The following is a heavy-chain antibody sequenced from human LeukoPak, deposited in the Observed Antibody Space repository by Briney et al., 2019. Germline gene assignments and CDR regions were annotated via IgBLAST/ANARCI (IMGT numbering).Heavy chain of an antibody. CDR1: GFTFSSYG. D-gene: IGHD6-19*01. V-gene: IGHV3-30*03. Sequence: GSLRLSCAASGFTFSSYGMHWVRQAPGKGLEWVAVISYDGSNKYYADSVKGRFTISRDNSKNTLYLQMNSLRAEDTAVYYCARAAPGIAVAGTCFDYWGQGTLVIVSS. CDR2: ISYDGSNK. CDR3: ARAAPGIAVAGTCFDY. J-gene: IGHJ4*02.